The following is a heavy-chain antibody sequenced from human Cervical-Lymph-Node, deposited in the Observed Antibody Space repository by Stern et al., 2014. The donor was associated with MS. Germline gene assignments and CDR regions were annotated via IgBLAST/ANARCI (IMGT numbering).Heavy chain of an antibody. V-gene: IGHV3-30-3*01. CDR1: GFNFSSYA. CDR3: ARDLLWFGEFDWGAMDV. CDR2: ISYDGSRA. Sequence: VQLVESGGGVVQPGGSLRLSCAATGFNFSSYAMQWVRQAPGKGLAWVAVISYDGSRAYYADSVKGRFTISRDNSKKTLFLQMNSLRPEDTADYYCARDLLWFGEFDWGAMDVWGHGTTVTVSS. D-gene: IGHD3-10*01. J-gene: IGHJ6*02.